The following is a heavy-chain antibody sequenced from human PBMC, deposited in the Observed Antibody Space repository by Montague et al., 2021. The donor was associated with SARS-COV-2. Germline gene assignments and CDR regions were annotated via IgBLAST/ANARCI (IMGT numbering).Heavy chain of an antibody. CDR3: ARDLTYGSGRSYYYYGMDV. D-gene: IGHD3-10*01. CDR1: GFTVSSNY. V-gene: IGHV3-53*04. CDR2: IYSGGST. Sequence: SLRLSCAASGFTVSSNYMSWVRQAPGKGLEWVSVIYSGGSTYYADSAKGRFTISRHNSKNTLYPQMNSLRAEDTAVYYCARDLTYGSGRSYYYYGMDVWGQGTTVTVSS. J-gene: IGHJ6*02.